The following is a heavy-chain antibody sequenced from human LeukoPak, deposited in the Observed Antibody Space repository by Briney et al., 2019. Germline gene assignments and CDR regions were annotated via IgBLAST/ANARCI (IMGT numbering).Heavy chain of an antibody. J-gene: IGHJ4*02. V-gene: IGHV4-59*01. CDR3: ASLVVNNYFDY. CDR1: GGSIGSDS. D-gene: IGHD3-22*01. CDR2: IYYSGST. Sequence: PSETLSLTCTVSGGSIGSDSWSWIRRAPGKRLEWIGNIYYSGSTNYNPSLKSRVTISVDTSKNQFSLKRSPVTAADTAVYYCASLVVNNYFDYWGQGTLVTVSS.